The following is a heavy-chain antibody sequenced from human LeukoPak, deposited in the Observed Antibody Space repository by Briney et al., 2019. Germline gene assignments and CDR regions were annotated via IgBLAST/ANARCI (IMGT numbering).Heavy chain of an antibody. D-gene: IGHD6-19*01. CDR3: ARGPDLSSGWYGVEY. Sequence: GGSLRLSCSASGFTFSSYAMHWVRQAPGKGLEWVSYISSSGSTIYYADSVKGRFTISRDNAKNSLYLQMNSLRAEDTAVYYCARGPDLSSGWYGVEYWGQGTLVTVSS. CDR2: ISSSGSTI. J-gene: IGHJ4*02. CDR1: GFTFSSYA. V-gene: IGHV3-48*03.